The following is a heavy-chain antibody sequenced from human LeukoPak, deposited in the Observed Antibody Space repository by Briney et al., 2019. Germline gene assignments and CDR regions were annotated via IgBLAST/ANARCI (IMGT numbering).Heavy chain of an antibody. J-gene: IGHJ4*02. CDR2: ISGSGGST. D-gene: IGHD2-21*02. Sequence: GGSLRLSCAASGFTFSSYAMSWVRQAPGKGLEWVSAISGSGGSTYYADSVKGRFTISRDNSKNTLYLQMNSLRAEDTAVYYCAKDPRAYCGGDRYSEGNYFDYWGQGTLVTVSS. V-gene: IGHV3-23*01. CDR1: GFTFSSYA. CDR3: AKDPRAYCGGDRYSEGNYFDY.